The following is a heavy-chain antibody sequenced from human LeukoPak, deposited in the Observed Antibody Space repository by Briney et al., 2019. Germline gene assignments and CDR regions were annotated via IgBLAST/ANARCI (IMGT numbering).Heavy chain of an antibody. CDR2: ISAYDGYT. J-gene: IGHJ4*02. CDR3: ARDHETYGSGGRY. CDR1: GYTFTGYY. V-gene: IGHV1-18*04. Sequence: ASVKVSCKASGYTFTGYYMHWVRQAPGQGLEWVGWISAYDGYTSSSQKLQDRVTMTTDASTTTAYLEVRSLRSDDTAVYYCARDHETYGSGGRYWGQGTPVTVSS. D-gene: IGHD3-10*01.